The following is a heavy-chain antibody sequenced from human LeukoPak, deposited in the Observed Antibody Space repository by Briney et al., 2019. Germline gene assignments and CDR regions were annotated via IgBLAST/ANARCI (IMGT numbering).Heavy chain of an antibody. V-gene: IGHV4-59*01. Sequence: SETLSLTCTVSGGSISSYYWSWIRQPPGKGLEWIGYIYYSGSTNYNPSLKSRVTISVDTSKNQFSLKLSSVTAADTVVYYCARVRDGAGAFDIWGQGTMVTVSS. CDR3: ARVRDGAGAFDI. J-gene: IGHJ3*02. D-gene: IGHD2-21*01. CDR2: IYYSGST. CDR1: GGSISSYY.